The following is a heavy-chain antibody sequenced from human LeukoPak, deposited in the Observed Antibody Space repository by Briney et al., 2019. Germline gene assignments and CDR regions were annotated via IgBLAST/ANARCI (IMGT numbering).Heavy chain of an antibody. CDR3: TRVGGRGYDMDV. CDR2: ISAGSSAI. J-gene: IGHJ6*02. CDR1: GFTLSSYH. V-gene: IGHV3-48*01. D-gene: IGHD3-3*01. Sequence: GGSLRLSCAVSGFTLSSYHMNWVRQAPGQGLKWVSYISAGSSAIYYADSVKGRFTISRDNAKNSLYLQMNSLRGEDTAVYYRTRVGGRGYDMDVWGQGTTVTVSS.